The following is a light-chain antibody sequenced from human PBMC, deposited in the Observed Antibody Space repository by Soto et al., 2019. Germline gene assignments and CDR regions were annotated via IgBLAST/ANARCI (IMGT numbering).Light chain of an antibody. CDR3: QQYDSSPLT. CDR2: GAS. Sequence: EIVLTQSPGTLSLSPGERATLSCRASQSVSSSYLAWYQQKPGQAPRLLIYGASSSATGIPDRFSGSGSGTDFTLNISRLAPEAFSVYYCQQYDSSPLTFCGGTKVEIK. V-gene: IGKV3-20*01. J-gene: IGKJ4*01. CDR1: QSVSSSY.